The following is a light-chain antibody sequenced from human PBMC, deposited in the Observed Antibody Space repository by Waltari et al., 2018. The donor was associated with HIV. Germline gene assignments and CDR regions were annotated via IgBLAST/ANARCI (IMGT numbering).Light chain of an antibody. J-gene: IGLJ2*01. CDR2: EVS. Sequence: QSALTQPASVSASPGQSIPISCTGTRSDVGAYDYFSWYQYHPGKAPKLMISEVSSRPSWVSNRFSGSKSGNTASLTISGLQAEDEADYYCCSYTSSGTLVFGGGTKLTVL. CDR3: CSYTSSGTLV. V-gene: IGLV2-14*01. CDR1: RSDVGAYDY.